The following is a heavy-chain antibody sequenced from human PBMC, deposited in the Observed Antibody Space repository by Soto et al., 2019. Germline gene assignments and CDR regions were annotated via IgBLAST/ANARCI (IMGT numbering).Heavy chain of an antibody. J-gene: IGHJ4*02. V-gene: IGHV4-4*02. CDR3: ARDPAAAGTFDY. Sequence: QVQLRESGPGLVKPSGTLFLTCAVSSGSVNSSNWWSWVRQPPGKGLEWIGEIYHGGSANYNPSLRSRVTMSVDKSKNQVFLQLSSVTAADTAVYYCARDPAAAGTFDYWVQGTVVTVSA. CDR1: SGSVNSSNW. D-gene: IGHD6-13*01. CDR2: IYHGGSA.